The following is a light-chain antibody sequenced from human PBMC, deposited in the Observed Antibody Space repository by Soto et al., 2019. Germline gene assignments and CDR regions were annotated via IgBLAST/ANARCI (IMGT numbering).Light chain of an antibody. CDR3: QQYNNWPPT. V-gene: IGKV3D-15*01. J-gene: IGKJ1*01. Sequence: EIVLTQSPGTLSLSPGERGTLACRSSQSVSSSYLAWYQQKPGQAPRLLIFGASSRATGIPSRFSGSGSGTEFTLTISSLQSEDFAVYYCQQYNNWPPTFGQGTKVDI. CDR1: QSVSSSY. CDR2: GAS.